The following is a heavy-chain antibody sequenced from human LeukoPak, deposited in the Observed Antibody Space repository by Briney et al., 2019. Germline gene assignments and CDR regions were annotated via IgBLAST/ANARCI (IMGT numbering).Heavy chain of an antibody. D-gene: IGHD2-2*01. V-gene: IGHV5-51*01. Sequence: GESLKISCKGSGYSFTTYWIGGVRQMPGKGLEWMGIIYPGDSDTRYSPSFQGQVTISADKSINTAYLQWSSLKASDTAMYYCARSGVPRASFSAFDIWGQGTVLTVPS. CDR3: ARSGVPRASFSAFDI. CDR1: GYSFTTYW. CDR2: IYPGDSDT. J-gene: IGHJ3*02.